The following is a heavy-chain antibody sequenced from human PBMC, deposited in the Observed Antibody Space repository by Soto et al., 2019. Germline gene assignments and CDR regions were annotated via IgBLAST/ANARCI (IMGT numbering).Heavy chain of an antibody. CDR3: ARLTMVRGYGRHYYHYYGMDV. Sequence: GESLKISCKGSGYSFTSYWIGWVRQMPGKGLEWMGIIYPGDSDTRYSPSFQGQVTISADKSISTAYLQWSSLKASDTAMYYCARLTMVRGYGRHYYHYYGMDVWGQGTTVTVSS. CDR2: IYPGDSDT. V-gene: IGHV5-51*01. J-gene: IGHJ6*02. D-gene: IGHD3-10*01. CDR1: GYSFTSYW.